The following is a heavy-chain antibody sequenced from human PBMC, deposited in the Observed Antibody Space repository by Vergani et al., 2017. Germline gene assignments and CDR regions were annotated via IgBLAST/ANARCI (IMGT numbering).Heavy chain of an antibody. J-gene: IGHJ6*02. V-gene: IGHV1-58*02. CDR2: IVVGSGNT. Sequence: QMQLVQSGPEVKKPGTSVKVSCKASGFTFTSSAMQWVRQARGQRLEWIGWIVVGSGNTNYAQKFQERVTITRDMSTSTAYMELSSLRSEDTAVYYCARVLDWPLGGYYGMDVWGQGTTVTVSS. CDR3: ARVLDWPLGGYYGMDV. CDR1: GFTFTSSA. D-gene: IGHD3-9*01.